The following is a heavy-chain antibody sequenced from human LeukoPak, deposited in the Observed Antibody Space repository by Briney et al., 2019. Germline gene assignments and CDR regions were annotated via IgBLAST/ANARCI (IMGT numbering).Heavy chain of an antibody. V-gene: IGHV4-59*01. CDR1: GGSINSYY. D-gene: IGHD2-21*02. Sequence: SSETLSLTCSVSGGSINSYYWNWMRQPPGKGLEWIGYVYYTGSTNYNPSLKSRVTISVDPSKNQFSLNLTSVTAADTAVYSCARSERQTAGFDIWGQGQWSPSLQ. J-gene: IGHJ3*02. CDR3: ARSERQTAGFDI. CDR2: VYYTGST.